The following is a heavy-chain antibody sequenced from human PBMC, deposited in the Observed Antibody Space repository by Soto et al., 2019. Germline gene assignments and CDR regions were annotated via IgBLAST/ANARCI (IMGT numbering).Heavy chain of an antibody. J-gene: IGHJ4*02. CDR2: IYSGGNT. V-gene: IGHV3-53*01. CDR3: ARSTRNYYDSSGYSF. CDR1: GFTVSSNY. Sequence: PGGSLRLSCAASGFTVSSNYMSWVRQAPGKGLEWVSVIYSGGNTYYADSVKGRFTISRDNSKNTLYLQMNSLRAEDTAVYYCARSTRNYYDSSGYSFWGQGTLVTVSS. D-gene: IGHD3-22*01.